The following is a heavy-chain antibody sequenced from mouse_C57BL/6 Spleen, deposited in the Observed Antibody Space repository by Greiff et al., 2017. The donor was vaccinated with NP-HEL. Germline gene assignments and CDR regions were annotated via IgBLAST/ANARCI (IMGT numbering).Heavy chain of an antibody. CDR3: ARRVLAYAMDY. V-gene: IGHV1-54*01. J-gene: IGHJ4*01. CDR1: GYAFTNYL. CDR2: INPGSGGT. Sequence: QVQLQQSGAELVRPATSVKVSCTASGYAFTNYLIEWVKQRPGQGLEWIGVINPGSGGTKYNEKFKGKATQTADKSSSTADMQLSSLTSEDCAVYFCARRVLAYAMDYWGQGTSVTVSS. D-gene: IGHD6-2*01.